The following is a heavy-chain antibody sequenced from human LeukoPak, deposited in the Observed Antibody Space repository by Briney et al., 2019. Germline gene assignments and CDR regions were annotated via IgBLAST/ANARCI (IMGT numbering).Heavy chain of an antibody. CDR2: INHSGST. J-gene: IGHJ6*03. CDR3: ARRRYYGSGSYYPYYYYYMDV. CDR1: GGSFSGYY. D-gene: IGHD3-10*01. Sequence: SETLSLTCAVYGGSFSGYYWSWIRQPPGKGLEWIGEINHSGSTNYNPSLKSRVTISVDTSKNQFSLKLSSVTAADTAVYYCARRRYYGSGSYYPYYYYYMDVWGKGTTVTISS. V-gene: IGHV4-34*01.